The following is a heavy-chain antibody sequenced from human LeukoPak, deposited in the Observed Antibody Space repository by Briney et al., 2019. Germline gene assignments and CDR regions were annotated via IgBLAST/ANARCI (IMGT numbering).Heavy chain of an antibody. D-gene: IGHD3/OR15-3a*01. V-gene: IGHV3-23*01. Sequence: GGSLRLSCAASGFTFSSYAMSWVRQAPGKGLEWVSTISISGGSTYYADSVKGRFTISRDNSKNTLYLQMNSLRAEDTAVYYCAKDLSSGTGRGFDYWGQGTLVSVSS. CDR3: AKDLSSGTGRGFDY. CDR1: GFTFSSYA. J-gene: IGHJ4*02. CDR2: ISISGGST.